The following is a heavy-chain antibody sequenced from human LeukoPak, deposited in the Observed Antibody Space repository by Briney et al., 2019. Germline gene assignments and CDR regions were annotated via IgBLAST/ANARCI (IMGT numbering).Heavy chain of an antibody. CDR2: IYTSGST. J-gene: IGHJ4*02. V-gene: IGHV4-61*02. Sequence: SQTLSLTCTVSGGSISSGSYYRRWIRQPAGTGLEWIGRIYTSGSTNYNPSLKSRVTISVDTSKNQFSLKLSSVTAADTAVYYCARGRDGYNPDFDYWGQGTLVTVSS. CDR1: GGSISSGSYY. D-gene: IGHD5-24*01. CDR3: ARGRDGYNPDFDY.